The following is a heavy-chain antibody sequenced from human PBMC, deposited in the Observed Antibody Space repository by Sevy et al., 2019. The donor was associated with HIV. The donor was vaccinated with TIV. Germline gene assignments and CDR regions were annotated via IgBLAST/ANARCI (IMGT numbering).Heavy chain of an antibody. CDR1: GFTFSSYS. Sequence: GGSLRLSCAASGFTFSSYSMNWVRQAPGKGLEWVSSISSTSSYIYYADSVKGRFTISRDNAKNSLYLQMNSLRAEDTAVYYWATPPTCYSSGYPANAFDIWGQGTMVTVSS. D-gene: IGHD3-22*01. CDR3: ATPPTCYSSGYPANAFDI. V-gene: IGHV3-21*01. CDR2: ISSTSSYI. J-gene: IGHJ3*02.